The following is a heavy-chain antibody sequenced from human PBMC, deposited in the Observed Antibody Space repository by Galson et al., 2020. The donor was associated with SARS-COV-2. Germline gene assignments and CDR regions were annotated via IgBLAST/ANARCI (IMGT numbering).Heavy chain of an antibody. Sequence: GGSLRLSCAASGFTFSSYGMHWVRQAPGKGLEWVAVISYDGSNKYYADSVKGRFTISRDNSKNTLYLQMNSLRAEDTAVYYCAKPYSGSYDAYFQHWGQCSLVTVSS. V-gene: IGHV3-30*18. J-gene: IGHJ1*01. CDR3: AKPYSGSYDAYFQH. D-gene: IGHD1-26*01. CDR2: ISYDGSNK. CDR1: GFTFSSYG.